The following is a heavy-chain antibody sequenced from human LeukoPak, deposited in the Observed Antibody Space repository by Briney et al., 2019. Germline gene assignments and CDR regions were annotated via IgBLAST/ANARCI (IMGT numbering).Heavy chain of an antibody. V-gene: IGHV1-24*01. CDR3: ATRIVVVPAAANLRLYYFDY. CDR1: GYTLTELS. J-gene: IGHJ4*02. CDR2: FDPEDGET. Sequence: ASVKVSCKVSGYTLTELSMHWVRQPPGKGLEWMGGFDPEDGETIYAQKFQGRVTMTEDTSTDTAYMELSSLRSEDTAVYYCATRIVVVPAAANLRLYYFDYWGQGTLVTVSS. D-gene: IGHD2-2*01.